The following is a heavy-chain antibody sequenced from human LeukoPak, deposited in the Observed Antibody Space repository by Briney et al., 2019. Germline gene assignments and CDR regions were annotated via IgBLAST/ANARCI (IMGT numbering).Heavy chain of an antibody. D-gene: IGHD7-27*01. Sequence: AGSLRLSCAASGFTFSSYWMHWVRQTPGEGQVWVSRINSDGRTTSYADSVKGRFTISRDNAKNTLYLQMNSLRAEDTAVHYCARGAGTGDFDYWGQGTLVTVSS. J-gene: IGHJ4*02. CDR3: ARGAGTGDFDY. CDR1: GFTFSSYW. V-gene: IGHV3-74*01. CDR2: INSDGRTT.